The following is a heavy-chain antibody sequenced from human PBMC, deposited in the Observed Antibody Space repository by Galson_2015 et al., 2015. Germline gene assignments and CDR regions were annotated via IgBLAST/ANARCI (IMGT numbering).Heavy chain of an antibody. CDR2: IWYDGSNK. J-gene: IGHJ4*02. V-gene: IGHV3-33*01. CDR1: GFTFSSHG. D-gene: IGHD2-15*01. CDR3: VRESGEGTFYFDF. Sequence: SLRLSCAASGFTFSSHGMHWVRQAPGKGLEWVGIIWYDGSNKNYGDSVKGRFIISRDNSENTLYLRMNSLRAEDTAVYFCVRESGEGTFYFDFWGQGTLVTVSS.